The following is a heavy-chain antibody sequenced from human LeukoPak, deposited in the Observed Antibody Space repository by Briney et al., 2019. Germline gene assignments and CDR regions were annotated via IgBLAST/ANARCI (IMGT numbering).Heavy chain of an antibody. D-gene: IGHD2-15*01. Sequence: PGGSLRLSCVASGFAFSNAWMNWVRQAPGKGLEWVGRIKSETDGGTTDYAAPVKGRFTILRDDSKNTVFLQMNSLKPEDTAVYFCSTEQQVVSTDYWGQGTLVTVSS. V-gene: IGHV3-15*01. CDR1: GFAFSNAW. CDR2: IKSETDGGTT. J-gene: IGHJ4*02. CDR3: STEQQVVSTDY.